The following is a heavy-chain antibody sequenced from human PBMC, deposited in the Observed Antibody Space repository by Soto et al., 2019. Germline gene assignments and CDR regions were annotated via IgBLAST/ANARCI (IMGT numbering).Heavy chain of an antibody. Sequence: QVQLVESGGGVVQPGRSLRLSCAASGFTFSSYGMHWVRQAPGKGLEWVALISYDGTNKYYADSVKGRFTISRDNSKNTLYRQMNSLRAEDTAVYYCAKNDYVVVAAHYGMDVWGQGTTVTVSS. J-gene: IGHJ6*02. V-gene: IGHV3-30*18. D-gene: IGHD2-15*01. CDR2: ISYDGTNK. CDR1: GFTFSSYG. CDR3: AKNDYVVVAAHYGMDV.